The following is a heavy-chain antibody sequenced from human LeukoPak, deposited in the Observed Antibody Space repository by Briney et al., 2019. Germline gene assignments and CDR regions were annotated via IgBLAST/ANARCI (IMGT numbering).Heavy chain of an antibody. CDR1: GFTFSSYG. D-gene: IGHD3-22*01. J-gene: IGHJ4*02. Sequence: PGGSLRLSCAASGFTFSSYGMHWLRQAPGKGLEWAAFIRYDGSNKYYADSVKGRFTISRDNSKNTLYLQMNSLRAEDTAVYYCAKDRGDTYYYDSSGYQTPDYWGQGTLVTVSS. CDR2: IRYDGSNK. CDR3: AKDRGDTYYYDSSGYQTPDY. V-gene: IGHV3-30*02.